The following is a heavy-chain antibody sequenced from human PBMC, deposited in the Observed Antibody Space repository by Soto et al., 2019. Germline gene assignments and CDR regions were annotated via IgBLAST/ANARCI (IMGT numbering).Heavy chain of an antibody. Sequence: PSETLSLTCNVSCGSVNSSSYYWGSIRQPPGKGLEWIGSIYCSWSTYYIPSLKSRLTISVDTSKNHFSLHRSSLTAADKAVYYCERFGITGTTFWGQLTLVKSPQ. CDR1: CGSVNSSSYY. V-gene: IGHV4-39*01. CDR2: IYCSWST. CDR3: ERFGITGTTF. D-gene: IGHD1-20*01. J-gene: IGHJ4*02.